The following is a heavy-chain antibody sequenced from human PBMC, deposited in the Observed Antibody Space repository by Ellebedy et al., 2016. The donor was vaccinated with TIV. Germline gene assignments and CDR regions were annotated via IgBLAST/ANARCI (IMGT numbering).Heavy chain of an antibody. Sequence: GESLKISCTASGFSFRSYWMTWVRQVPGKGLEWVANIRQEGDEAFFVDSAKGRFTISRDNAKNSLYLQMNGLGGEDTAVYFCARRGSYGDYAVQINSWLGLWGQGTLVIVSS. J-gene: IGHJ5*02. V-gene: IGHV3-7*01. CDR1: GFSFRSYW. CDR2: IRQEGDEA. D-gene: IGHD4-17*01. CDR3: ARRGSYGDYAVQINSWLGL.